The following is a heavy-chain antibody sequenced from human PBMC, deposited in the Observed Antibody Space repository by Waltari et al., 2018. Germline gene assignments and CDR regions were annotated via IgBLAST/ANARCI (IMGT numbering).Heavy chain of an antibody. V-gene: IGHV4-34*01. J-gene: IGHJ4*02. D-gene: IGHD2-8*01. Sequence: QVQLQQWGAGLLKPSETLSLTCAVYGGSFSGYYWSWIRQPPGRGLEWIGEINHIGSTNYNPSLKSRVTISVDTSKNHFSLRLSSVTAAETAVYYCARGVQYCSNGVCYPVFDSWGQGTLVTVSS. CDR1: GGSFSGYY. CDR2: INHIGST. CDR3: ARGVQYCSNGVCYPVFDS.